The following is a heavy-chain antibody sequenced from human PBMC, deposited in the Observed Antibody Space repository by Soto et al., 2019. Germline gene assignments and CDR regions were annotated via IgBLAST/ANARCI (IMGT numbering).Heavy chain of an antibody. D-gene: IGHD2-2*01. CDR2: MNPNSGNT. Sequence: ASVKVSCKASGYTFTSYDINWVRQATGQGLEWMGWMNPNSGNTGYAQKFQGRVTMTRNTSISTAYMELSSLRSEDTAVYYCARGGCSSTSCYYYYYGMDVWGQGTTVTVSS. J-gene: IGHJ6*02. CDR1: GYTFTSYD. V-gene: IGHV1-8*01. CDR3: ARGGCSSTSCYYYYYGMDV.